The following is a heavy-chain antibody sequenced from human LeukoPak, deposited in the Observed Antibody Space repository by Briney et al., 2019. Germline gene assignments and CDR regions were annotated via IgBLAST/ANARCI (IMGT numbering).Heavy chain of an antibody. CDR2: INHSGST. D-gene: IGHD2-2*01. Sequence: SETLSLTCAVYGGSFSGYYWSWIRQPPGKGLEWIGEINHSGSTNYNPSLKSRVTISVDTSKNQFSLKLSSVTAADTAVYYCAREYVGYCSSTSCRNWFDPWGQGTLVTVSS. CDR3: AREYVGYCSSTSCRNWFDP. CDR1: GGSFSGYY. J-gene: IGHJ5*02. V-gene: IGHV4-34*01.